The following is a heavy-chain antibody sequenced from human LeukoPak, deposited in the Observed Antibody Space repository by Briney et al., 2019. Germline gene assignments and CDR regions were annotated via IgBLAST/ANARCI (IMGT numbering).Heavy chain of an antibody. J-gene: IGHJ4*02. CDR3: AKDLPAAYFDY. V-gene: IGHV3-30*18. CDR2: ISYDGSNK. CDR1: GFTFSSCW. Sequence: GGSLRLSCAASGFTFSSCWMSWVRQAPGKGLEWVAVISYDGSNKYYADSVKGRFTISRDNSKNTLYLQMNSLRAEDTAVYYCAKDLPAAYFDYWGQGTLVTVSS. D-gene: IGHD2-2*01.